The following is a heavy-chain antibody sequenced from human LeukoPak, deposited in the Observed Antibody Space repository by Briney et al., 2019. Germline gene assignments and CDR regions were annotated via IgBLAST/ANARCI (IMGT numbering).Heavy chain of an antibody. J-gene: IGHJ4*02. D-gene: IGHD6-6*01. CDR2: INPTGGST. V-gene: IGHV1-46*01. CDR1: GYTFTNYT. CDR3: ARTAARRFDY. Sequence: ASVKVSCKASGYTFTNYTINWVRLAPGQGLEWMGIINPTGGSTTYAQKFQGRVTMTRDTSTSTVYMELSSLRSDDTAVYYCARTAARRFDYWGQGTLVTVSS.